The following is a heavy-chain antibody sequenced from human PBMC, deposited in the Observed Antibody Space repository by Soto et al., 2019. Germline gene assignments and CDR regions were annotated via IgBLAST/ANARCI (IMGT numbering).Heavy chain of an antibody. CDR3: AHYFYILAHEAFDL. J-gene: IGHJ3*01. Sequence: QITLKESGPTLVKPTQTLTLTCTFPGFSLSTSGVGVGWLRQPPGKALEWLALIYWDADKGYSPSLKSRLSITKHTSKNQVLLTLTAMDPVDTASYYFAHYFYILAHEAFDLWGRWTMVTVSS. CDR2: IYWDADK. V-gene: IGHV2-5*02. CDR1: GFSLSTSGVG.